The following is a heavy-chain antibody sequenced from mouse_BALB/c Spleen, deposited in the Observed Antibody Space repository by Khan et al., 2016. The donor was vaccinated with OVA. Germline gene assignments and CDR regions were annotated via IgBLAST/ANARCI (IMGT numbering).Heavy chain of an antibody. CDR1: GYTFTSYT. CDR3: VREGAYHRSDGWFAY. Sequence: QVQLQQSGAELARPGASMKMSCKASGYTFTSYTMHWVRQRPAQAPEWIGHINPSNDYTNYNQNFKDKATLIVDKSSSTAYMQLSSLTSEDSAVYYGVREGAYHRSDGWFAYWGQGTLVTVSA. J-gene: IGHJ3*01. CDR2: INPSNDYT. D-gene: IGHD2-14*01. V-gene: IGHV1-4*01.